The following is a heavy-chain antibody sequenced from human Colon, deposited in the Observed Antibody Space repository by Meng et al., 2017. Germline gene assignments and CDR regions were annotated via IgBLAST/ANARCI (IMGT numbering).Heavy chain of an antibody. J-gene: IGHJ4*02. CDR1: GVSISTTNW. CDR2: IAHTGRT. CDR3: GTTDINYCPIHY. Sequence: QMQLRESGPGLVKPSGTLSLTCAVSGVSISTTNWWTWFRQSPGKGLEWIGEIAHTGRTNYNRSLKSRVIVSMDKSKNHFSLNVTSVTAADTAVYYCGTTDINYCPIHYWGQGTLVTVSS. V-gene: IGHV4-4*02. D-gene: IGHD1/OR15-1a*01.